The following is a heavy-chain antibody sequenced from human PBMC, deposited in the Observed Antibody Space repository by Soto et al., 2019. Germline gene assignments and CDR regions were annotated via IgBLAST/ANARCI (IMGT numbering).Heavy chain of an antibody. CDR1: GGSISSYY. CDR2: IYYSGST. D-gene: IGHD3-22*01. V-gene: IGHV4-59*08. Sequence: SETLSLTCTVSGGSISSYYWSWIRQPPGKGLEWIGYIYYSGSTNYNPSLKSRVTISVDTSKNQFSLKLSSVTAADTAVYYCARLIDSGYDYYDSSGYDAFDIWGQGTMVTVSS. CDR3: ARLIDSGYDYYDSSGYDAFDI. J-gene: IGHJ3*02.